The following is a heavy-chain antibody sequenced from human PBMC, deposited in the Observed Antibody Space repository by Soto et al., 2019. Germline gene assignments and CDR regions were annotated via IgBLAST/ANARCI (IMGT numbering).Heavy chain of an antibody. D-gene: IGHD3-3*02. J-gene: IGHJ5*02. Sequence: PSETLSLTCTVSGGSISSYYWSWIRQPPGKGLEWIGSIYYSGTTYYTPSLKSRVTISVDTSKNQFSLNLSSVTAADTAVYYCASPKIAFYNWFDPWGQGTLVTVSS. CDR1: GGSISSYY. CDR3: ASPKIAFYNWFDP. CDR2: IYYSGTT. V-gene: IGHV4-59*05.